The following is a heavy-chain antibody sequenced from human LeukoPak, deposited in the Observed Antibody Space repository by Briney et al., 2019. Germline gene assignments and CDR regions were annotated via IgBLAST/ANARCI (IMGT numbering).Heavy chain of an antibody. CDR3: AKEESGYDSRHYGMDV. J-gene: IGHJ6*02. Sequence: SGRSLRLSCAASGFTFSSYGMHWVRQAPGKGLEWVAVISYDGSNKYYADSVKGRFTISRDNSKNTLYLQMNSLRAEDTAVYYCAKEESGYDSRHYGMDVWGQGTTVTVSS. D-gene: IGHD5-12*01. CDR1: GFTFSSYG. CDR2: ISYDGSNK. V-gene: IGHV3-30*18.